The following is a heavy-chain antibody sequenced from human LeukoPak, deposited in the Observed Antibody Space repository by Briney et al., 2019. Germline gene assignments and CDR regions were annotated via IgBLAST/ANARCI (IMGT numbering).Heavy chain of an antibody. CDR2: LGRTGEYK. Sequence: GGSLRLSCSASGFTYTDYSMSWVRQVPGKGLEWVSGLGRTGEYKYYADSVKGRFTISRDNAKNSLYLHMNSLRAEDTAVYYCASGFLDDFWSGHFWGQGTLVTVSS. CDR3: ASGFLDDFWSGHF. CDR1: GFTYTDYS. V-gene: IGHV3-11*06. D-gene: IGHD3-3*01. J-gene: IGHJ4*02.